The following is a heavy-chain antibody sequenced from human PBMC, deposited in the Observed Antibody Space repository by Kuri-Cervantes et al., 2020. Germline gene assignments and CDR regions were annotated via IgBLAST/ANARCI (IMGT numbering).Heavy chain of an antibody. Sequence: ASVKVSCKASGYTFTGYYMHWVRQAPGQGLEWMGWINPNSGGTNYAQKFQGRVTMTTDTSTSTAYMELRSLRSDDTAVYYCARVTTMIVAYDAFDIWGQGTMVTVSS. V-gene: IGHV1-2*02. J-gene: IGHJ3*02. D-gene: IGHD3-22*01. CDR3: ARVTTMIVAYDAFDI. CDR2: INPNSGGT. CDR1: GYTFTGYY.